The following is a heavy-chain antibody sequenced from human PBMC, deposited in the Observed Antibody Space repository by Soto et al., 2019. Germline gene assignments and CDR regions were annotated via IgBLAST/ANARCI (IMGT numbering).Heavy chain of an antibody. Sequence: QVQLQESGSGLVKPSETLSLTCTVSGGSVTSGSYYWSWIRQPPGKGLEWIGYIYYSGSTNYNPSLKSRVTISVDTSKNQISLKLSSVTAADTAVYYCARDQGIAVAVFDYWGQGTLVTVSS. D-gene: IGHD6-19*01. CDR1: GGSVTSGSYY. CDR3: ARDQGIAVAVFDY. CDR2: IYYSGST. J-gene: IGHJ4*02. V-gene: IGHV4-61*01.